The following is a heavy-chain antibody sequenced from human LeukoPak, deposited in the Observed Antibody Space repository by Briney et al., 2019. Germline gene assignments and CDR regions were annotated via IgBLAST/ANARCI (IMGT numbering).Heavy chain of an antibody. V-gene: IGHV4-39*01. D-gene: IGHD5-18*01. CDR2: IYYSGST. J-gene: IGHJ4*02. CDR1: GGSISSSNW. Sequence: SETLSLTCAVSGGSISSSNWWCWVRQPPGKGLEWIGSIYYSGSTYYNPSLKSRVTISVDTSKNQFSLKLSSVTAADTAVYYCAHKVDTYDYWGQGTLVTVSS. CDR3: AHKVDTYDY.